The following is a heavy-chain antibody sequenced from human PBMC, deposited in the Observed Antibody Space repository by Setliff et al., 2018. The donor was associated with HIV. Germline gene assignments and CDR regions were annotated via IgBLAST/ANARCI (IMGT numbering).Heavy chain of an antibody. CDR1: GGSFSGYY. V-gene: IGHV4-34*01. CDR2: ISHSGTT. Sequence: SETLSLTCVVYGGSFSGYYLSWVRQPPGKGLEWIGEISHSGTTTYSPSLESRVSISPDTSKNQFSLKLTSVSAADTAVYYGARRFRSCRNASCYKGLDFWGQGTLVTVSS. J-gene: IGHJ4*02. CDR3: ARRFRSCRNASCYKGLDF. D-gene: IGHD2-2*02.